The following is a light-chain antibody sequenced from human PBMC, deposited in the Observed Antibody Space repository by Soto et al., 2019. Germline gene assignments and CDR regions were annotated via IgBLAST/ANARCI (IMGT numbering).Light chain of an antibody. J-gene: IGKJ1*01. CDR1: QSVSSNY. V-gene: IGKV3-20*01. CDR2: GAS. Sequence: EIVLTQSPGTLSLSPGERATHSCRASQSVSSNYLAWYQQKPGQAPRLLIYGASSRATGTPDRFSGSGSGTDFTLTISRLEPEDFAVYHCQQYITAPETFGQGTKVDIK. CDR3: QQYITAPET.